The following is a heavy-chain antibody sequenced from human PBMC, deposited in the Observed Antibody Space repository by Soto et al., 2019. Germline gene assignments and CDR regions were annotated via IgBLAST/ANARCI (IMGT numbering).Heavy chain of an antibody. CDR1: GYTFTGYY. CDR2: INPNSGGT. V-gene: IGHV1-2*04. D-gene: IGHD6-13*01. J-gene: IGHJ6*02. Sequence: ASVKVSCKASGYTFTGYYMHWVRQAPGQGLEWMGWINPNSGGTNYAQKFQGWVTMTRDTSISTAYMELSRLRSDDTAVYYCARQQLGASAELYYYYGMDVWAQGTTVPVSS. CDR3: ARQQLGASAELYYYYGMDV.